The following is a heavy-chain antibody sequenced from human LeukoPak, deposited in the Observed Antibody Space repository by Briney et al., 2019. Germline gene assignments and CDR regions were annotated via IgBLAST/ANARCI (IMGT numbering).Heavy chain of an antibody. CDR3: AELGITMIGGV. Sequence: GGSLRLACATSAFTFRTYGTHWVRQAPGKGLEWVAFIRYDGSNKYYADSVKGRFTISRDNAKNSLYLQMNSLRAEDTAVYYCAELGITMIGGVWGKGTTVTISS. V-gene: IGHV3-30*02. J-gene: IGHJ6*04. D-gene: IGHD3-10*02. CDR1: AFTFRTYG. CDR2: IRYDGSNK.